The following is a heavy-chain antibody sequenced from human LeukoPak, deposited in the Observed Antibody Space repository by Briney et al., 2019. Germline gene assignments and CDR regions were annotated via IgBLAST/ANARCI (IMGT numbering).Heavy chain of an antibody. CDR3: ARALGSYYYYYMDV. CDR2: INHSGST. V-gene: IGHV4-34*01. Sequence: PGGSLRLSCAASGFTFSSYEMNWVRQPPGKGLEWIGEINHSGSTNYNPSLKSRVTISVDTSKNQFSLKLSSVTAADTAVYYCARALGSYYYYYMDVWGKGTTVTVSS. J-gene: IGHJ6*03. D-gene: IGHD1-26*01. CDR1: GFTFSSYE.